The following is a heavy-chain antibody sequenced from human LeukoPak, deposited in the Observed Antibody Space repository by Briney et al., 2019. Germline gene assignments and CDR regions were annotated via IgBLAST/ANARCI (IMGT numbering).Heavy chain of an antibody. D-gene: IGHD6-13*01. CDR1: GYTFTSYY. V-gene: IGHV1-46*01. Sequence: GASVKVSCKASGYTFTSYYMHWVRQAPGQGLEWMGIINPSGGSTSYAQKFQGRVTMTRDMSTSTVYMEPSSLRSEDTAVYYCARRSSRVAAAGYNWFDPWGQGTLVTVSS. CDR3: ARRSSRVAAAGYNWFDP. J-gene: IGHJ5*02. CDR2: INPSGGST.